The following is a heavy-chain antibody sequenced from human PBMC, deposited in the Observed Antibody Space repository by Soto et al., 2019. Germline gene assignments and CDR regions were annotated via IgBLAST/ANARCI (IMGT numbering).Heavy chain of an antibody. CDR3: ARDRAAAGTYYYYGMDV. J-gene: IGHJ6*02. CDR1: GGTFSSYA. D-gene: IGHD6-13*01. Sequence: SGKVSCKASGGTFSSYAISWVRQAPGQGLEWMGGIIPIFGTANYAQKLQGRVTMTTDTSTSTAYMELRSLRSDDTAVYYCARDRAAAGTYYYYGMDVWGQGTTVTVSS. CDR2: IIPIFGTA. V-gene: IGHV1-69*05.